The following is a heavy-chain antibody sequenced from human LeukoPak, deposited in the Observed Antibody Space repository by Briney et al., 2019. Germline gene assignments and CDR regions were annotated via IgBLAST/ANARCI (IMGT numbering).Heavy chain of an antibody. D-gene: IGHD4-11*01. J-gene: IGHJ4*02. CDR1: GGSISSYY. CDR3: ARALWGYAPDDYSSFDY. CDR2: IYYSGST. Sequence: SETLSLTCTVSGGSISSYYWSWIRQPPGKGLEWIGYIYYSGSTNYTPSLKSRVTISVDTSKNQFSLKLSSVTAADTAVYYCARALWGYAPDDYSSFDYWGQGTLVTVSS. V-gene: IGHV4-59*08.